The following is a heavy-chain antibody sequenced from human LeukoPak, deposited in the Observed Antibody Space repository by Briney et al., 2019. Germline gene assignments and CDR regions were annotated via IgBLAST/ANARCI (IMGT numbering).Heavy chain of an antibody. V-gene: IGHV3-21*01. J-gene: IGHJ4*02. Sequence: PGGSLRLSCAASGFTFSSFGMNWVRQAPGKGLEWVSSISGSSSSIYYAVSVRGRFTISRDNAKNSLYLQMNSLRAEDTAVYYCAKTGLVATRFFDYWGQGTLVTVSS. CDR1: GFTFSSFG. D-gene: IGHD5-12*01. CDR3: AKTGLVATRFFDY. CDR2: ISGSSSSI.